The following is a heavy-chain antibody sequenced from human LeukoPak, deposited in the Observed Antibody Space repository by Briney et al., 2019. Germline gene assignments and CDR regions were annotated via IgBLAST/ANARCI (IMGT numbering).Heavy chain of an antibody. CDR3: ARVSGRLERQSDLDY. Sequence: GGSLRLSCAASGFTFASYSMNWVRQAPGKGLEWVSSISVDSTYIYNAGSVKGRFTISRDNAPASLYLQMISLRADDPAVYYCARVSGRLERQSDLDYWGQGTLVIVSS. J-gene: IGHJ4*02. V-gene: IGHV3-21*01. CDR1: GFTFASYS. D-gene: IGHD1-1*01. CDR2: ISVDSTYI.